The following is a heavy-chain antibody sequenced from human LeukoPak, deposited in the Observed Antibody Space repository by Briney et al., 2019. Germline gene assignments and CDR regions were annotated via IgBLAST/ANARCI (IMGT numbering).Heavy chain of an antibody. CDR2: MYYSGNT. CDR3: ARLVRGGPRDYMDV. J-gene: IGHJ6*03. V-gene: IGHV4-39*01. D-gene: IGHD3-10*01. CDR1: GGSITSDTYY. Sequence: SETLSLTCSVSGGSITSDTYYWGWIRQPPGKGLEWIGTMYYSGNTDYNPSLKSRVTISVDTSKNRFSLKLSSVTAADTAVYYCARLVRGGPRDYMDVWGKGTTVTVSS.